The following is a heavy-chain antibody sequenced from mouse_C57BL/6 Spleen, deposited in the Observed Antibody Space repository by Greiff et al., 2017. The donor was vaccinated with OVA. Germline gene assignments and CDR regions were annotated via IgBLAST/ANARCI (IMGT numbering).Heavy chain of an antibody. V-gene: IGHV1-59*01. CDR1: GYTFTSYW. J-gene: IGHJ2*01. Sequence: QVQLQQPGAELVRPGTSVKLSCKASGYTFTSYWMHWVKQRPGQGLEWIGVIDPSDSYTNYNQKLKGKATLTVDTSSSTAYMQLSSLTSEDSAVYYCARNYGSSYYFDYWGQGTTLTVSS. CDR2: IDPSDSYT. D-gene: IGHD1-1*01. CDR3: ARNYGSSYYFDY.